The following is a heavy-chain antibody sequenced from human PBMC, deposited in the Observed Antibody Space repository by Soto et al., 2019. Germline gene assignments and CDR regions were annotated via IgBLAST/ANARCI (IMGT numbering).Heavy chain of an antibody. J-gene: IGHJ6*02. V-gene: IGHV1-2*04. CDR1: GYTFTGYY. D-gene: IGHD6-13*01. CDR2: INPNSGGT. CDR3: ARDRVAAAGDYYNYYGMDV. Sequence: VKVSCKASGYTFTGYYMHWVRQAPGQGLEWMGWINPNSGGTNYAQKFQGWVTMTRDTSISTAYMELSRLRSDDTAVYYCARDRVAAAGDYYNYYGMDVWGQGTTVTVSS.